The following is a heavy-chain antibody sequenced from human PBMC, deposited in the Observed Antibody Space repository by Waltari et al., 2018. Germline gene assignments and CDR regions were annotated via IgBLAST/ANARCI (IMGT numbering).Heavy chain of an antibody. V-gene: IGHV3-23*01. D-gene: IGHD3-22*01. J-gene: IGHJ4*02. Sequence: EVQLLESGGGLVQPGRSLRLSCAASGFTFSSYAMTWVRQGPGKGLECVSVIRGSGCGTEYADSVKGRFTISRDNFNKMLYLEMSNLRVEDTAVYYCAKSLPYYYDSSDPPIDYWGQGTLVTVSS. CDR3: AKSLPYYYDSSDPPIDY. CDR2: IRGSGCGT. CDR1: GFTFSSYA.